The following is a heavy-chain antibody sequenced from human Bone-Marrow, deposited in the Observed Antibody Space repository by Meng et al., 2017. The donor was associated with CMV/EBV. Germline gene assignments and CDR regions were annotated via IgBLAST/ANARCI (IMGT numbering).Heavy chain of an antibody. D-gene: IGHD3-10*01. J-gene: IGHJ6*02. Sequence: SETLSLTCTVSGGSISSSSYYWGWIRQPPGKGLEWIGSIYYSGSTYYNPSLKSRVTISVDTSKNQFSLKLSSVTAADTAVYYCAREVTMVRGVIYYYGMDVCGQGTTVAVSS. V-gene: IGHV4-39*07. CDR1: GGSISSSSYY. CDR3: AREVTMVRGVIYYYGMDV. CDR2: IYYSGST.